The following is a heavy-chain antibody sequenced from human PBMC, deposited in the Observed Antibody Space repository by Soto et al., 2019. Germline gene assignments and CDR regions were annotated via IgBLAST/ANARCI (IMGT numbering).Heavy chain of an antibody. CDR1: GFTFTSYW. Sequence: GGSLRLSCAASGFTFTSYWMHWVRQAPGKGLVWVSRINNDGSSASYADSVKGRFTISRDNAKNTLYLQMNSLRAEDTAIYYCASGSFGSPGYWGLGTLVTVSS. D-gene: IGHD1-26*01. V-gene: IGHV3-74*01. CDR3: ASGSFGSPGY. J-gene: IGHJ4*02. CDR2: INNDGSSA.